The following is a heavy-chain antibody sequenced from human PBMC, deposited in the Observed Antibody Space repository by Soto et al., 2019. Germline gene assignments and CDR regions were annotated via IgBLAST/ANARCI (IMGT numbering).Heavy chain of an antibody. J-gene: IGHJ4*02. V-gene: IGHV4-39*01. D-gene: IGHD3-16*01. CDR3: ARGFGRSHFDY. CDR1: GGSISSRDSY. Sequence: KPSETLSLTCTVSGGSISSRDSYWGWIRQPPGKGLEWIGSFHYSGSTYYNPSLKSRVTISVDMSKNQLSLRVTSVTAADTAVYYCARGFGRSHFDYWGQGTLVTVSS. CDR2: FHYSGST.